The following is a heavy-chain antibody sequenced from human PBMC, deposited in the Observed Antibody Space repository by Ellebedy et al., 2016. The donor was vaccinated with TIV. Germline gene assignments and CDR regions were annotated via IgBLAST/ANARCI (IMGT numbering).Heavy chain of an antibody. J-gene: IGHJ1*01. Sequence: MPSETLSLTCTVSGGSISSGDYYWSWIRQPPGKGLEWIGYIYYSGSTYYNPSLKSRVTISVDTSKNQFSLKLSSVTAADTAVYYCARDGFAKLGSGPEYFQHWGQGTLVTVSS. CDR2: IYYSGST. V-gene: IGHV4-30-4*01. CDR1: GGSISSGDYY. D-gene: IGHD3-10*01. CDR3: ARDGFAKLGSGPEYFQH.